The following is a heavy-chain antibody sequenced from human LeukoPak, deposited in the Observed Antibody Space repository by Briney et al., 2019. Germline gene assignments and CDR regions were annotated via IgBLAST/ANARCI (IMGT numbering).Heavy chain of an antibody. Sequence: SESLSLTCAVYGASFSGYYKTWIRQSPGEGLEWIGEITHNGKSNYNPSLKSRVTISVDTSRNQFSLRLTSVTAADAGVYYCVLGRWEPTGSYWGQGTLVATSS. CDR1: GASFSGYY. V-gene: IGHV4-34*01. D-gene: IGHD1-26*01. CDR3: VLGRWEPTGSY. J-gene: IGHJ4*02. CDR2: ITHNGKS.